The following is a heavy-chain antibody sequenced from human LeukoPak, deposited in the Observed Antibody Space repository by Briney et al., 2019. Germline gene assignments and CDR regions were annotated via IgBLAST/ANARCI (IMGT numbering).Heavy chain of an antibody. CDR3: ATAPTMIVVNFAS. J-gene: IGHJ4*02. D-gene: IGHD3-22*01. Sequence: GASVKVSCKVSGYTLTELSMHWVRQAPGKGLEWVGGFEREDGETIYAQKFQGRVIMTEDTSTDTAYMELSSLRSEDTAVYYCATAPTMIVVNFASGGQEPLVTVSS. CDR2: FEREDGET. CDR1: GYTLTELS. V-gene: IGHV1-24*01.